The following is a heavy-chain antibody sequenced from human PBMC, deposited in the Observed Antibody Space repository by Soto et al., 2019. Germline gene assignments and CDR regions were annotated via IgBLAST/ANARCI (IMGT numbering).Heavy chain of an antibody. Sequence: LSLTCTVSGGSISSSSYYWGWIRQPPGKGLEWIGSIYYSGSTYYNPSLKSRVTISVDTSKNQFSLKLSSVTAADTAVYYCASRIAVAVAAFDIWGQGTMVTVS. CDR2: IYYSGST. CDR3: ASRIAVAVAAFDI. J-gene: IGHJ3*02. D-gene: IGHD6-19*01. CDR1: GGSISSSSYY. V-gene: IGHV4-39*01.